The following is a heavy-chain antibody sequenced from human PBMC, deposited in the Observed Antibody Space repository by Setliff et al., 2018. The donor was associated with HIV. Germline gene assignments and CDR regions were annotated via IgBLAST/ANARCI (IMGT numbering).Heavy chain of an antibody. D-gene: IGHD1-1*01. CDR3: ARNSQKGIQPLLLAS. CDR1: GYSISIGYY. Sequence: PSETLSLTCAVSGYSISIGYYWGWIRQPPGKGLEWIGNIYHSGSTYYNPSLKSRVTISVDTSKNRFSLKLSSVTAADTAVYYCARNSQKGIQPLLLASWGPGTLVTVSS. J-gene: IGHJ4*02. CDR2: IYHSGST. V-gene: IGHV4-38-2*01.